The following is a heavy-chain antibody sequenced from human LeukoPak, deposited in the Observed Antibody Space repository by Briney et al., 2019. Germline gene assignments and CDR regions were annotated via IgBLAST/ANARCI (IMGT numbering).Heavy chain of an antibody. J-gene: IGHJ5*02. CDR3: ARDMDYDILTGYLNWFDP. D-gene: IGHD3-9*01. Sequence: ASVKVSCKASGYTFTRYYMHWVRQAPGQGLEWMGWINPNSGGTNYAQKFQGRVTMTRDTSISTAYMELSRLRSDDTAVYYCARDMDYDILTGYLNWFDPWGQGTLVTVSS. V-gene: IGHV1-2*02. CDR2: INPNSGGT. CDR1: GYTFTRYY.